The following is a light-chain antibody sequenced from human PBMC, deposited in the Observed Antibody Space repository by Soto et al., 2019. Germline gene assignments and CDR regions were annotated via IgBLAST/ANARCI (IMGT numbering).Light chain of an antibody. V-gene: IGLV1-40*01. J-gene: IGLJ1*01. CDR1: SSNIGAGFD. CDR2: VNN. CDR3: QSYDSSLSGYV. Sequence: QSVLTQPPSVSGAPGQRVTISCTGSSSNIGAGFDVHWYQQLPGTAPKVLIYVNNNRPSGVPDRFSGSKSGTSASLAITGLQAEDEADYYCQSYDSSLSGYVFGTGTKVTVL.